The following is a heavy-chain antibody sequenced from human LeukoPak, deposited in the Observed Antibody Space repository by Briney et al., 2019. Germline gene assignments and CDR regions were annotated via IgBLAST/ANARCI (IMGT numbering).Heavy chain of an antibody. J-gene: IGHJ4*02. CDR1: GGSISSYY. D-gene: IGHD6-13*01. Sequence: SQTLSLTCTVSGGSISSYYWSWLRQPPGKGLEWIGYIYYSGSTNYNPSLKSRVTISVDTSKNQFSLKLSSVTAADTAAYYCATSSIAAAGINYWGQGTLVTVSS. CDR2: IYYSGST. V-gene: IGHV4-59*08. CDR3: ATSSIAAAGINY.